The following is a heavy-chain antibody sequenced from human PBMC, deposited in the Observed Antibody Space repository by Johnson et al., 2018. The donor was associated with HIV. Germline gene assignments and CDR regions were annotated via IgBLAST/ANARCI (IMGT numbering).Heavy chain of an antibody. CDR3: ARGGYGDAFDI. Sequence: VQLVESGGGMVQPGRSLRLSCAASGFTVSSNYMSWVRQAPGKGLEWVSVFYSGGFTYYADSVKGRFTISRDNSKNTLYLQMNSLRAEDTAVYYCARGGYGDAFDIWGQGTMVTVSS. J-gene: IGHJ3*02. D-gene: IGHD1-1*01. V-gene: IGHV3-66*01. CDR2: FYSGGFT. CDR1: GFTVSSNY.